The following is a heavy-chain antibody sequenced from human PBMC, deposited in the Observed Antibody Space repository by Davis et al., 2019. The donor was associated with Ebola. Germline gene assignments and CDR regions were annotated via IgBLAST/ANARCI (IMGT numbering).Heavy chain of an antibody. J-gene: IGHJ4*02. D-gene: IGHD3-16*01. CDR1: GYTFTTYA. CDR3: ARDHGSYLLNSVIHGLGY. CDR2: INAGNGNT. Sequence: ASVKVSCKASGYTFTTYAMHWVRQAPGQRLEWMGWINAGNGNTKYSQKFQGRVTITTDTSTSTAYMELRSLRSDDTAVYYCARDHGSYLLNSVIHGLGYWGQGTLVTVSS. V-gene: IGHV1-3*01.